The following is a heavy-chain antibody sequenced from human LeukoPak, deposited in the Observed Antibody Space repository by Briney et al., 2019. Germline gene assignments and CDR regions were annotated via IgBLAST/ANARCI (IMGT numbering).Heavy chain of an antibody. J-gene: IGHJ4*02. CDR1: GFTFGTSA. V-gene: IGHV3-23*01. CDR2: FGRSGSDT. D-gene: IGHD6-13*01. Sequence: PGGSLRLSCAASGFTFGTSAMSWVRQAPGKGPEWVSTFGRSGSDTYYPDSVKGRFTIFRDNSKNTLYLQMNSLRDEDTAVYYCAKGSLGSWYYFDYWGQGTLATVSS. CDR3: AKGSLGSWYYFDY.